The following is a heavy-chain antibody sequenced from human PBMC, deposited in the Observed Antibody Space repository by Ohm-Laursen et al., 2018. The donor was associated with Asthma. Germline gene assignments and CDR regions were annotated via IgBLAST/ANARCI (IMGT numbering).Heavy chain of an antibody. J-gene: IGHJ6*02. D-gene: IGHD2-2*01. CDR2: INPSGGST. CDR3: ARADVVVPAAIYYYYGMDV. V-gene: IGHV1-46*03. CDR1: GYTFIGYY. Sequence: SVKVSCNASGYTFIGYYMHWVRQAPGQGLEWMGIINPSGGSTSYAQKFQGRVTMTRDTSTSTVYMELSSLRSEDTAVYYCARADVVVPAAIYYYYGMDVWGQGTTVTVSS.